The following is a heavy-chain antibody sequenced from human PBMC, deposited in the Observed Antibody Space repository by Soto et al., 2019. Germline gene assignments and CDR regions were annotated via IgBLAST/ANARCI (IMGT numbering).Heavy chain of an antibody. Sequence: SVKVSCKASGGDFINYGISCVLQSPVQWREGMGGIIPIFRSANYAQKFQGRVTIAADESTTTAYMELTNLTSEDTAVYYCARDRYYDGVGYHYESAYWGQGTLVTVSS. V-gene: IGHV1-69*13. D-gene: IGHD3-22*01. CDR3: ARDRYYDGVGYHYESAY. J-gene: IGHJ4*02. CDR1: GGDFINYG. CDR2: IIPIFRSA.